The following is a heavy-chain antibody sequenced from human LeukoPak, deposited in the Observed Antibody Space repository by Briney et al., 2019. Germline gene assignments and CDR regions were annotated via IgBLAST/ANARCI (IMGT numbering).Heavy chain of an antibody. CDR3: ARTYSIAVAGYFDY. CDR1: GFTFSSYA. CDR2: ISYDGSNK. D-gene: IGHD6-19*01. V-gene: IGHV3-30*04. Sequence: PGGSLRLSCAASGFTFSSYAMHWVRQAPGKGLEWVAVISYDGSNKYYADSVKGRFTISRDNSKNTLYLQMNSLRAEDTAVYYCARTYSIAVAGYFDYWGQGTLVIVSS. J-gene: IGHJ4*02.